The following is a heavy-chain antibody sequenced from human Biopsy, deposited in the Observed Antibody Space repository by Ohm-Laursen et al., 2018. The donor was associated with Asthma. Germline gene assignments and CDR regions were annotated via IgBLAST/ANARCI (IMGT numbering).Heavy chain of an antibody. CDR2: IYYSGRT. V-gene: IGHV4-39*02. CDR3: ARAVSSSSYWYFDL. D-gene: IGHD6-6*01. J-gene: IGHJ2*01. Sequence: GTLSLTCIVSGDAMSTSGSYWGWIRQSPGKGLEWIGGIYYSGRTYYNPSLESRVTISADTSKNHFSLKGPSVTAAGTAVYYCARAVSSSSYWYFDLWGRGDLVTVSS. CDR1: GDAMSTSGSY.